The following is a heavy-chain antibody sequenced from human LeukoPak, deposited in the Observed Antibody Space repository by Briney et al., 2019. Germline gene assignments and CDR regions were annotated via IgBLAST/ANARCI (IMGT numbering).Heavy chain of an antibody. CDR1: GFTFSSYG. CDR2: IWYDGSNK. Sequence: GGSLRPSCAASGFTFSSYGMHWVRQAPGKGLEWVAVIWYDGSNKYYADSVKGRFTISRDNSKNALYLQMNSLRAEDTAVYYCARVGSSGWYAYFDYWGQGTLVTVSS. CDR3: ARVGSSGWYAYFDY. D-gene: IGHD6-19*01. J-gene: IGHJ4*02. V-gene: IGHV3-33*01.